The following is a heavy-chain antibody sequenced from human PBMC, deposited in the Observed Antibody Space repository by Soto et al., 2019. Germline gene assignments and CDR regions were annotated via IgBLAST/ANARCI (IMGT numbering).Heavy chain of an antibody. CDR2: INPSGGRI. CDR3: ARDGPPTTTGVGPSYTMDV. J-gene: IGHJ6*02. CDR1: GYTFTNYQ. V-gene: IGHV1-46*01. D-gene: IGHD1-1*01. Sequence: QMQLVQSGAEVKPPGASVKVSCKASGYTFTNYQIHWVRQAPGQGLEWMGIINPSGGRITYGQTFQGRGQMTRDTSTSTLYMELRSLRSEDTAVYYCARDGPPTTTGVGPSYTMDVWGQGTTVTVS.